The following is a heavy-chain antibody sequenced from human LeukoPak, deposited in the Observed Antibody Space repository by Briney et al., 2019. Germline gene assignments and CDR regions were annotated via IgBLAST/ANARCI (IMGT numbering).Heavy chain of an antibody. CDR3: AKVEYSSNIPQH. Sequence: GGSLRLSCAASGFTFSSYSMNWVRQAPGKGLEWVSSISGSGGSTYYADSVKGRFTISRDNSKNTQYLQMNSLRAEDTAVYYCAKVEYSSNIPQHWGQGTLVTVSS. CDR1: GFTFSSYS. D-gene: IGHD6-6*01. CDR2: ISGSGGST. V-gene: IGHV3-23*01. J-gene: IGHJ1*01.